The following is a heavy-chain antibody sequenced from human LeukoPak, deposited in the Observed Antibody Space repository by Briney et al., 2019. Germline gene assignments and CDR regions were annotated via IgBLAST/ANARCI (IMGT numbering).Heavy chain of an antibody. V-gene: IGHV4-39*01. CDR1: GGSISSDSYY. CDR2: IYFSGST. CDR3: ALNVDTAMDLTDY. D-gene: IGHD5-18*01. J-gene: IGHJ4*02. Sequence: PSETLSLTCTVSGGSISSDSYYWGWIRQPPGKGLEWIASIYFSGSTYFNPSLKGRVTISIDTSENQFSLRLSSATAADTAVYYCALNVDTAMDLTDYWGQGTLVTVSS.